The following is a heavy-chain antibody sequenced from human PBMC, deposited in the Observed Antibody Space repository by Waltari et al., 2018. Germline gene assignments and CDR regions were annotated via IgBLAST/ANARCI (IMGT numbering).Heavy chain of an antibody. CDR2: INTNTANP. Sequence: QVQLVQSGSELMKPGASVQVSCTASGYTFTDYGLNWVRQAPGQGLEWLGWINTNTANPTYAQGFTGRFVFSLDTSVTTAYLQISSLKAEDTGVYFCARGDWFYPWGQGTMVIVSS. V-gene: IGHV7-4-1*02. CDR1: GYTFTDYG. CDR3: ARGDWFYP. J-gene: IGHJ5*02.